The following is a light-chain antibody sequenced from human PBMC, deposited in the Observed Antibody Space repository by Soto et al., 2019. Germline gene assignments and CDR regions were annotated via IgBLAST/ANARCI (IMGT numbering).Light chain of an antibody. Sequence: EIVMTQSPATLSVSPGERATLSCRASQSVSSNLAWYQQKPGQAPRLLIYGASTRATGIPARFSGSGSGTDFTLTISSLQSEDFAVYYCQQYNNWPRTFGQWTKVEIK. CDR3: QQYNNWPRT. CDR1: QSVSSN. J-gene: IGKJ1*01. CDR2: GAS. V-gene: IGKV3-15*01.